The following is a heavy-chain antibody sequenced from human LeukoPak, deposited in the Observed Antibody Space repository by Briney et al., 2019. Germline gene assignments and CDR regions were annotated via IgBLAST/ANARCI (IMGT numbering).Heavy chain of an antibody. J-gene: IGHJ4*02. CDR1: GGSISSGGYS. CDR3: ARSSRTYYYDSSGYFDY. Sequence: SETLSLTCAVSGGSISSGGYSWSWIRQPPGKGLEWIRYIYHSGSTYYNPSLKSRVTISVDRSKNQFSLKLSSVTAADTAVYYCARSSRTYYYDSSGYFDYWGQGTLVTVSS. D-gene: IGHD3-22*01. V-gene: IGHV4-30-2*01. CDR2: IYHSGST.